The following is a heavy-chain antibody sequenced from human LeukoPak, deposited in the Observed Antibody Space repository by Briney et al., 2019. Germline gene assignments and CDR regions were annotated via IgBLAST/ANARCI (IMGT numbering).Heavy chain of an antibody. CDR2: ISAYNGNT. CDR1: GYIFTGYY. V-gene: IGHV1-18*04. CDR3: ARTTYYYDSSGYAFFDY. D-gene: IGHD3-22*01. J-gene: IGHJ4*02. Sequence: ASVKVSCKASGYIFTGYYMHWVRQAPGQGLEWMGWISAYNGNTNYAQKLQGRVTMTTDTSTSTAYMELRSLRSDDTAVYYCARTTYYYDSSGYAFFDYWGQGTLVTVSS.